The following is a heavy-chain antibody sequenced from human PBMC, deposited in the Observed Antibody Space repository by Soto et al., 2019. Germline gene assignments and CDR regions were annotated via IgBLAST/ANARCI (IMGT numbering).Heavy chain of an antibody. CDR1: GYTFTSYD. V-gene: IGHV1-8*01. CDR3: ARANHYDFCSRRRSWFDP. J-gene: IGHJ5*02. D-gene: IGHD3-3*01. Sequence: GASVKVSCKASGYTFTSYDSNWLRQATGQGLEWMGWMNPNSGNTGYAQKFQGRVTMTRNTSISTAYMELSSLRSEDTAVYYCARANHYDFCSRRRSWFDPWGQGTLVTVSS. CDR2: MNPNSGNT.